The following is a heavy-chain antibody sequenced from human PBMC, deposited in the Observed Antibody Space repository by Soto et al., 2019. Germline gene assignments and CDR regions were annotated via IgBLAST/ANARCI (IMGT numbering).Heavy chain of an antibody. D-gene: IGHD3-16*02. V-gene: IGHV3-21*02. Sequence: EVQLVESGGGLVKPGGSLRLSCAASGFTFSTYRMNWVRQAPGKGLEWVSCISSSSNDIYYSDSVKGRFTISRDNAKNSLYLQMNSLRAEDTAVYYCARDGPAMGYPSHFDYWGQGTLVTVSS. CDR2: ISSSSNDI. J-gene: IGHJ4*02. CDR3: ARDGPAMGYPSHFDY. CDR1: GFTFSTYR.